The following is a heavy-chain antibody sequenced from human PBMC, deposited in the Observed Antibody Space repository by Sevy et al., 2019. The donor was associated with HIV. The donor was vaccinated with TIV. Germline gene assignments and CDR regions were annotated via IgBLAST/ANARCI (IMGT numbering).Heavy chain of an antibody. V-gene: IGHV3-21*01. CDR1: GFTFNIYS. Sequence: GGSLRLSCAASGFTFNIYSMNWVRQAPGKGLEWVSSISGSSSYIFYADSVKGRFTISRDNAKNSLYLQMNSLRAEDTAVYYCARGRGDPRVDCFDYWGQGTLVTVSS. CDR3: ARGRGDPRVDCFDY. CDR2: ISGSSSYI. D-gene: IGHD2-21*02. J-gene: IGHJ4*02.